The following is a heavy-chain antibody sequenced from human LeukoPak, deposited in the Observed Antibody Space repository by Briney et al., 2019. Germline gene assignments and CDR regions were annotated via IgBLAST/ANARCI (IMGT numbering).Heavy chain of an antibody. V-gene: IGHV1-69*13. CDR1: GGTFSSYA. CDR3: ARGDIVVVPAAIAYPYCYYYMDV. D-gene: IGHD2-2*02. CDR2: IIPIFGTA. Sequence: SVKVSCKASGGTFSSYAISWVRQAPGQGLEWMGGIIPIFGTANYAQKFQGRVTITADESTSTAYMEPSSLRSEDTAVYYCARGDIVVVPAAIAYPYCYYYMDVWGKGTTVTVSS. J-gene: IGHJ6*03.